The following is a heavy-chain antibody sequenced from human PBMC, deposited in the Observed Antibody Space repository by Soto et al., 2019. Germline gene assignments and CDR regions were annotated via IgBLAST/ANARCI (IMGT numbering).Heavy chain of an antibody. J-gene: IGHJ4*02. D-gene: IGHD4-17*01. Sequence: QVQLVQSGAEVKKPGSSVKVSCKASGGTFSSYTISWVRQAPGQGLEWMGRIIPILGIANYAQKFQGRVTITEDKSTSTAYMELSSLRSEDTAVYYCARNYGDYVGGPFDYWGQGTLVTVSS. CDR2: IIPILGIA. CDR3: ARNYGDYVGGPFDY. V-gene: IGHV1-69*02. CDR1: GGTFSSYT.